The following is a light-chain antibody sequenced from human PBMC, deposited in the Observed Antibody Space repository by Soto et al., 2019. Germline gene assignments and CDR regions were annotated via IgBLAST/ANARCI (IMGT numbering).Light chain of an antibody. J-gene: IGLJ2*01. CDR3: SSFTSSTTLL. Sequence: QSALTQPASVSGSPGQSITISCTGTATDVGAYNYVSWYQQHPGRAPKLIIYAVTDQPSGVADRFSGSKSGDTASLTISGLQAEDEAHYYCSSFTSSTTLLFGGGTKVTVL. CDR2: AVT. V-gene: IGLV2-14*01. CDR1: ATDVGAYNY.